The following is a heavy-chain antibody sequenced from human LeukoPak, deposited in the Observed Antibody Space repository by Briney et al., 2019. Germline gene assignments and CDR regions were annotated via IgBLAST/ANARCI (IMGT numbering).Heavy chain of an antibody. V-gene: IGHV3-43*02. CDR3: AKGADYYGSGSYYPLLY. Sequence: GGSLRLSCAASGFTFDDYAMHWVRQAPGKGLEWVSLISGDGGSTYYADSVKGRFTISRDNSKNSLYLQMNSVRTEATALYYCAKGADYYGSGSYYPLLYWGQGTLVTVSS. J-gene: IGHJ4*02. CDR2: ISGDGGST. D-gene: IGHD3-10*01. CDR1: GFTFDDYA.